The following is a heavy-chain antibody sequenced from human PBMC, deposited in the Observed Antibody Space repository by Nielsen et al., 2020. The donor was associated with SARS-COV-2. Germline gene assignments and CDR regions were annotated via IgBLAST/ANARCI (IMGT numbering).Heavy chain of an antibody. CDR2: IIPIFGTA. CDR3: ARQVFPGYCSGGSCYRYYYYYGMDV. V-gene: IGHV1-69*13. J-gene: IGHJ6*02. D-gene: IGHD2-15*01. CDR1: VCTFSSYA. Sequence: SSVHVSCKASVCTFSSYAISWVRQAPGQALEWTGGIIPIFGTANYAQKFQGRVTITADESTSTAYMELSSLRSEDTAVYYCARQVFPGYCSGGSCYRYYYYYGMDVWGQGTTVTVSS.